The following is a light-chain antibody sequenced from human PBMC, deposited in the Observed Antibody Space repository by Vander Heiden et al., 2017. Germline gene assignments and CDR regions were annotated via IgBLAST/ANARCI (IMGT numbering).Light chain of an antibody. J-gene: IGLJ2*01. Sequence: QSVLTQPPSASGTPGQRVTISCSGGSSNIGNNAVNWYQQLPGTAPKLLIYNNNQRPSGVPDRFSGSKSGTSASLAISGLQSEDEADYYCAAWDDRQNGRTFGGGTKLTVL. CDR3: AAWDDRQNGRT. V-gene: IGLV1-44*01. CDR1: SSNIGNNA. CDR2: NNN.